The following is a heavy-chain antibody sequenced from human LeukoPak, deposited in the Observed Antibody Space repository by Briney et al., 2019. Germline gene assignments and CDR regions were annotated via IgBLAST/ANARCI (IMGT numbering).Heavy chain of an antibody. CDR1: GGSFSGYY. CDR3: ASQSYDSSGPYSPSYRIDY. CDR2: INHSGST. J-gene: IGHJ4*02. V-gene: IGHV4-34*01. Sequence: PSETLSLTCAVYGGSFSGYYWSWIRQPPGKGLEWIGEINHSGSTNYNPSLKSRVTISVDTSKNQFSLKLSSVTAADTAVYYCASQSYDSSGPYSPSYRIDYWGQGTLVTVSS. D-gene: IGHD3-22*01.